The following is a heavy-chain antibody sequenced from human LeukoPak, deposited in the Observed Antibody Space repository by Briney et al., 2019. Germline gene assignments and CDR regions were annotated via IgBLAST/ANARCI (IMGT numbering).Heavy chain of an antibody. J-gene: IGHJ4*02. CDR2: ISDGGRTI. Sequence: GGSLRLSCGASGFIFSDHYMSWIRQAPGKGLEWISYISDGGRTIHYADSVKGRFTSSRDNAKNSLYLQMNSLSTDDTAVYYCARGNPLLMITFGGLFDYWGQGTLVTVSS. D-gene: IGHD3-16*01. V-gene: IGHV3-11*01. CDR3: ARGNPLLMITFGGLFDY. CDR1: GFIFSDHY.